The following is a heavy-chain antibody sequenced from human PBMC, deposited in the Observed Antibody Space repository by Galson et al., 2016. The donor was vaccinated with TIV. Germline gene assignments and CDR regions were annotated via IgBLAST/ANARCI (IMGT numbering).Heavy chain of an antibody. V-gene: IGHV3-23*01. CDR2: ISASGGNT. CDR3: VKDVAIVYYIGWYQVY. D-gene: IGHD6-19*01. CDR1: GFTFSSYA. J-gene: IGHJ4*02. Sequence: SLRLSCAASGFTFSSYAMSWVRQAPGKGLDWVSGISASGGNTYYADSVKGRFTISRDNSKNTPSLQMNSLRSEDTAVYYCVKDVAIVYYIGWYQVYWGQGTLVTVSS.